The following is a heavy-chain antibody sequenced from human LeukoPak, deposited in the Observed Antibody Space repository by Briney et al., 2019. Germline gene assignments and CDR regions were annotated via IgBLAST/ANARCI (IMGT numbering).Heavy chain of an antibody. CDR2: IIPIFGTA. D-gene: IGHD4-23*01. Sequence: GASVKVSCKASGGTFSSYAISWVRQAPGQGLEWMGGIIPIFGTANYAQKFQGRVTITTDESTSTAYMELSSLRSEDTAVYYCTVVTRRGPLDYWGQGTLVTVSS. CDR3: TVVTRRGPLDY. V-gene: IGHV1-69*05. CDR1: GGTFSSYA. J-gene: IGHJ4*02.